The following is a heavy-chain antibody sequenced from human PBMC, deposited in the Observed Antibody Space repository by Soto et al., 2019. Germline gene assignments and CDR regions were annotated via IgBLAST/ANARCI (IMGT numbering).Heavy chain of an antibody. CDR1: GFTFSSCA. CDR3: ARALDFWSAYFDY. CDR2: ISNDGSKN. Sequence: GSLRLSCAASGFTFSSCAMHWVRQAPGKGLEWVAVISNDGSKNYYADSVQGRFTISRDNSKDTLFLQMNTLRVEDTSVYYCARALDFWSAYFDYWGQGSLVTVSS. D-gene: IGHD3-3*01. V-gene: IGHV3-30-3*01. J-gene: IGHJ4*02.